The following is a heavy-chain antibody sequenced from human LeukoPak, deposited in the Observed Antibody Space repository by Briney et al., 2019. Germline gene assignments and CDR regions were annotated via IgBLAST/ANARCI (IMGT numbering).Heavy chain of an antibody. Sequence: GGSLRLSCAASGFTFSSYAMSWVRQAPGKGLEWVSAISGSGGSTYYADSVKGRFTISRGNAKNSLYLQMNSLRAEDTAVYYCARLWWELPYFDYWGQGTLVTVSS. D-gene: IGHD1-26*01. J-gene: IGHJ4*02. V-gene: IGHV3-23*01. CDR1: GFTFSSYA. CDR3: ARLWWELPYFDY. CDR2: ISGSGGST.